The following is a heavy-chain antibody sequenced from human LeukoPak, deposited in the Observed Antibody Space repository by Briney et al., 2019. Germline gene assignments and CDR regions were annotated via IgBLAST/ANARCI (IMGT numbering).Heavy chain of an antibody. D-gene: IGHD5-18*01. J-gene: IGHJ4*02. Sequence: ASVKVSCKASGYTFTSYYMHWVRQAPGQGLEWMGIINPSGGSTSYTQKFQGRVTMTRDTSTSTVYMELSSLRSEDTAVYYRARDGNVDTAMVLFDYWGQGTLVTVSS. CDR3: ARDGNVDTAMVLFDY. CDR1: GYTFTSYY. CDR2: INPSGGST. V-gene: IGHV1-46*01.